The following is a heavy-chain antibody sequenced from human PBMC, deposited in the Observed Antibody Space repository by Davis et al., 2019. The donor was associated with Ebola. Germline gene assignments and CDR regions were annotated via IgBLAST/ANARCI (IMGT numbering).Heavy chain of an antibody. J-gene: IGHJ4*02. V-gene: IGHV3-23*01. CDR2: ISGSGGST. Sequence: PGGSLRLSCAASGFTFSDYYMSWIRQAPGKGLEWVSAISGSGGSTYYADSVKGRFTISRDNSKNTLYLQMNSLRAEDMAVYYCANREPRLGGLQFGYWGQGTLVTVSS. D-gene: IGHD5-24*01. CDR1: GFTFSDYY. CDR3: ANREPRLGGLQFGY.